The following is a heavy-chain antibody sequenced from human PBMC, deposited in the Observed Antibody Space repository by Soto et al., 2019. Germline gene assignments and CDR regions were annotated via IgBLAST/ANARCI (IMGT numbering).Heavy chain of an antibody. V-gene: IGHV3-64*01. J-gene: IGHJ6*02. Sequence: VSLRLSCVASGFTFTTYCLHWVRQALGKGLEYLSAISNDGVHTYYANSVKDRFTISRDNSKDTLYLHMGCLRPEDMAVYYCARGHRPWDDHSYGMDACGQGTTDTVSS. CDR2: ISNDGVHT. CDR1: GFTFTTYC. CDR3: ARGHRPWDDHSYGMDA. D-gene: IGHD1-1*01.